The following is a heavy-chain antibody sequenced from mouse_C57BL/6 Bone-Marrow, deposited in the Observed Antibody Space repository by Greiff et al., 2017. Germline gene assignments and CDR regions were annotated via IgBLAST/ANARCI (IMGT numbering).Heavy chain of an antibody. Sequence: QVQLQQSGPELVKPGASVKLSCKASGYTFTSYDINWVKQRPGQGLEWIGWIYPRDGSTKYNEKFKGKATLTVDTSSSTAYMELHSLTSEDSAVYFCARYDYDPWFAYWGQGTLVTVSA. CDR3: ARYDYDPWFAY. CDR1: GYTFTSYD. CDR2: IYPRDGST. D-gene: IGHD2-4*01. V-gene: IGHV1-85*01. J-gene: IGHJ3*01.